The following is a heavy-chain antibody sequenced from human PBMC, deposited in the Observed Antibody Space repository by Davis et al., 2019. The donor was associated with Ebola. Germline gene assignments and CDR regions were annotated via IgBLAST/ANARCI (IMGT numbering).Heavy chain of an antibody. J-gene: IGHJ6*02. CDR2: IIPILGIA. V-gene: IGHV1-69*10. Sequence: SVKVSCKASGYTFTSYYMHWVRQVPGQGLEWMGRIIPILGIANYAQKFQGRVTITADKSTSTAYMELSSLRSEDTAVYYCARVKYVLHYYYGMDVWGQGTTVTVSS. D-gene: IGHD2-8*01. CDR3: ARVKYVLHYYYGMDV. CDR1: GYTFTSYY.